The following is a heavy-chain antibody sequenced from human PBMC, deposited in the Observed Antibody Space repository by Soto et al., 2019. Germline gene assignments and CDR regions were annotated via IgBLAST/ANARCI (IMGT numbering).Heavy chain of an antibody. CDR3: ARDQGPGISKDYGHFDY. Sequence: PGGSLRLSCEASGYTFSRYDMHWVRQAPGTGLEWVAVISYDGSNKYYADSVKGRFTISRDNSKNTLYLQMNSLRAEDTAVYYCARDQGPGISKDYGHFDYWGQGTLVPVSS. CDR1: GYTFSRYD. V-gene: IGHV3-30-3*01. J-gene: IGHJ4*02. D-gene: IGHD3-16*01. CDR2: ISYDGSNK.